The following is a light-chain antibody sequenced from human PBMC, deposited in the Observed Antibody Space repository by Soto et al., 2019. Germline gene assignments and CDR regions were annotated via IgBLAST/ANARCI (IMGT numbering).Light chain of an antibody. Sequence: QSVLTQPPSVSGAPGQRGTISCTGRSSNIGAGYHVHWYQQLPGTAPKLLISDNNNHPSGVPDRFSGSKSGTSASLAITGLQAEDEADYYCQSYDSNLSAYVFGTGTKVTVL. J-gene: IGLJ1*01. CDR2: DNN. CDR1: SSNIGAGYH. V-gene: IGLV1-40*01. CDR3: QSYDSNLSAYV.